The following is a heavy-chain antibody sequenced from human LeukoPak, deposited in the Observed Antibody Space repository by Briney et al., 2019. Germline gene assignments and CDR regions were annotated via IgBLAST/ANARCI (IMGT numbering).Heavy chain of an antibody. CDR1: GFTFSSYG. V-gene: IGHV3-30*02. J-gene: IGHJ6*03. CDR3: AKDLGWFGVMDV. D-gene: IGHD3-10*01. CDR2: IRYDGSNK. Sequence: LAGGSLRLSCAASGFTFSSYGMHWVRQAPGKGLEWVAFIRYDGSNKNYADSVKGRFTISRDNSKNTLYLQMNSLRAEDTAVYYCAKDLGWFGVMDVWGKGTTVTISS.